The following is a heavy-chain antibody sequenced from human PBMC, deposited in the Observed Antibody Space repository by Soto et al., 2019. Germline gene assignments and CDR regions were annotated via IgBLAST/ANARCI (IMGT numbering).Heavy chain of an antibody. J-gene: IGHJ5*01. CDR3: ARDRDYDSSGYYYFGWFDP. CDR1: GGTFSSYA. CDR2: IIPIFGTA. V-gene: IGHV1-69*13. D-gene: IGHD3-22*01. Sequence: SVKVSCKASGGTFSSYAISWVRQAPGQGLEWMGGIIPIFGTANYAQKFQGRVTITADESTSTAYMELSSLRSEDTAVYYCARDRDYDSSGYYYFGWFDPWGQGTTVTVSS.